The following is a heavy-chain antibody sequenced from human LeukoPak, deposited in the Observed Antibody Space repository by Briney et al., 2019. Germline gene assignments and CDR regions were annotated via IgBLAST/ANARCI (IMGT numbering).Heavy chain of an antibody. CDR2: IYYSGST. CDR1: GGSISSYY. D-gene: IGHD5-18*01. J-gene: IGHJ4*02. Sequence: SETLSLTCTVSGGSISSYYWSWLRQPPGKGLEWIGYIYYSGSTNYNPSLKSRVTISVDPSKNQFSLKLSSVTAADTAVYYCARHSDSYGYPGYFDYWGQGTLVTVSS. V-gene: IGHV4-59*08. CDR3: ARHSDSYGYPGYFDY.